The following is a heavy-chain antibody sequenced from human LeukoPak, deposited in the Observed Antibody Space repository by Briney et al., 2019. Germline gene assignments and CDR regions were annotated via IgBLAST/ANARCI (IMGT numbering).Heavy chain of an antibody. CDR3: ARGEIAVAGMSA. CDR1: GFTLSAYN. V-gene: IGHV3-48*04. J-gene: IGHJ5*02. D-gene: IGHD6-19*01. CDR2: ISSSSSTI. Sequence: GGSLRLSCAASGFTLSAYNMNWVRQAPGKGLEWVSYISSSSSTIRYADSVKGRFTISRDNAKNSLYLQMNSLRAEDTAVYYCARGEIAVAGMSAWGQGTLVTVSS.